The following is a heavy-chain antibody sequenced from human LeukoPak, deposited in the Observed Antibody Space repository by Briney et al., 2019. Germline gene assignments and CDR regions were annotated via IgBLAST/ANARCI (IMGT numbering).Heavy chain of an antibody. Sequence: PSETLSLTCTVSGGSISSYYWSWIRQPAGKGLEWIGRIYTSGSTDYNPSPKSRVTMSVDTSKNQFSLKLSSVTAADTAVYYCASQDIVVVSTSAEYFQHWGQGTLVTVSS. D-gene: IGHD2-2*01. CDR3: ASQDIVVVSTSAEYFQH. V-gene: IGHV4-4*07. J-gene: IGHJ1*01. CDR2: IYTSGST. CDR1: GGSISSYY.